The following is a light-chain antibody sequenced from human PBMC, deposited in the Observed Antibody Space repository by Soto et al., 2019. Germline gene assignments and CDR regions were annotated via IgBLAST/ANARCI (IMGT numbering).Light chain of an antibody. CDR3: QQSYST. CDR2: AAS. V-gene: IGKV1-39*01. CDR1: QSIYTY. J-gene: IGKJ1*01. Sequence: DVQMTQSPSSLSASVGNRVTITCRASQSIYTYLHWYRQRPGSAPNLLVFAASALHSGVPSRFSGSGSGTNFTLTISSLQPEDFATYYCQQSYSTFGQGTKVDI.